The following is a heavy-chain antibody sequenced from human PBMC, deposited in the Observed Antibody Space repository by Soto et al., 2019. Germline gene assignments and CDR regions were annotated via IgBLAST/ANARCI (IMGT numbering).Heavy chain of an antibody. V-gene: IGHV4-59*08. D-gene: IGHD6-19*01. CDR2: IYYSGST. J-gene: IGHJ4*02. CDR1: GGSISSYY. CDR3: ARHSGGWYTY. Sequence: QVQLQESGPGLVKPSETLSLTCTVSGGSISSYYWSWIRQPPGKGLEWIGYIYYSGSTNYNPSLKSRVTISVDTSKNQFSLKLSSVTAADTAVYYCARHSGGWYTYWGQGTLVTVSS.